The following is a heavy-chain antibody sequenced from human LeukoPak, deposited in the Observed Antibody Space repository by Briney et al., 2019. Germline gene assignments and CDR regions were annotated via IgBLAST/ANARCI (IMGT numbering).Heavy chain of an antibody. CDR1: GYTLTGYY. CDR3: ARDRVGSGWPRPYYFEV. V-gene: IGHV1-2*02. CDR2: INPNTGAT. D-gene: IGHD6-19*01. Sequence: ASVKVSCKASGYTLTGYYLHWVRQAPGQGLGWVGWINPNTGATHSAQKFQGRITMTRDPSISTAYMDLSRLRSDDTAVYYCARDRVGSGWPRPYYFEVWGQGTLVTVYS. J-gene: IGHJ4*02.